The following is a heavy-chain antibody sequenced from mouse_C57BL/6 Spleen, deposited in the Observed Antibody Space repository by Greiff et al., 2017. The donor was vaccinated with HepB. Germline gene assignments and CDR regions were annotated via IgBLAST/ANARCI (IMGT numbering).Heavy chain of an antibody. CDR3: AIIYDGYYDFDY. Sequence: QVQLKQSGPELVKPGASVKISCKASGYAFSSSWMNWVKQRPGKGLEWIGRIYPGDGDTNYNGKFKGKATLTADKSSSTAYMQLSSLTSEDSAVYFCAIIYDGYYDFDYWGQGTTLTVSS. V-gene: IGHV1-82*01. J-gene: IGHJ2*01. CDR1: GYAFSSSW. D-gene: IGHD2-3*01. CDR2: IYPGDGDT.